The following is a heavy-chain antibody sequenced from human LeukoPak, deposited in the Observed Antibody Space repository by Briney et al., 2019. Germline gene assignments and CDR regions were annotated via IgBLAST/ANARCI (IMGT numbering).Heavy chain of an antibody. CDR1: GFTVSSNY. D-gene: IGHD6-13*01. J-gene: IGHJ4*02. Sequence: GGSVRLSCAASGFTVSSNYMSWVRQAPGKGLEWVSVIYSGGSTYYADSVKGRFTISRDNSKNTLYLQMNSLRAEDTAVYYCATKGSSSWTFDYWGQGTLVTVSS. CDR3: ATKGSSSWTFDY. CDR2: IYSGGST. V-gene: IGHV3-66*01.